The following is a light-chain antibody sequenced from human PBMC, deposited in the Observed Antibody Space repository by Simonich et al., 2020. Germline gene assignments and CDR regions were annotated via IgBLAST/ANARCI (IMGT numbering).Light chain of an antibody. V-gene: IGLV2-11*01. J-gene: IGLJ1*01. CDR1: SSDVGGYNY. CDR3: CSYAGGYTYV. CDR2: DVS. Sequence: QSALTQPRSVSGSPGQSVTISCTGTSSDVGGYNYVSWYQKHPGQAPKRIIFDVSKRPSGVPGRFSGSKSGNTASLTISGLQAEDEADYYCCSYAGGYTYVFGTGTKVTVL.